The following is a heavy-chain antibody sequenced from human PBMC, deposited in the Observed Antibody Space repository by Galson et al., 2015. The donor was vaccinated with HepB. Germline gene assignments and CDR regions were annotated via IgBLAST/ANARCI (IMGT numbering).Heavy chain of an antibody. CDR2: FDPEDGET. Sequence: SVKVSCKVSGYTLTELSMHWVRQAPGKGLEWMGGFDPEDGETIYAQKFQGRVTMTEDTSTDTAYMELSRLRSDDTAVYYCARDKGGYDPFRYYYYGMDVWGQGTTVTVSS. V-gene: IGHV1-24*01. CDR3: ARDKGGYDPFRYYYYGMDV. CDR1: GYTLTELS. J-gene: IGHJ6*02. D-gene: IGHD5-12*01.